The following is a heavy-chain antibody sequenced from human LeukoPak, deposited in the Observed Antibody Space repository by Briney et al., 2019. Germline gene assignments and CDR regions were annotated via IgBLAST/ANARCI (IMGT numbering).Heavy chain of an antibody. CDR3: ARARGSSGYPAAFDI. D-gene: IGHD3-22*01. J-gene: IGHJ3*02. CDR1: GFTFRSYS. V-gene: IGHV3-48*01. Sequence: PGGSLRLSCAASGFTFRSYSMNWVRQAPGKGLEWVSYISSSSSTIYYADSVKGRFTISRDNAKNSLYLQMNSVRAEDTAVYYCARARGSSGYPAAFDIWGQGTMVTVSS. CDR2: ISSSSSTI.